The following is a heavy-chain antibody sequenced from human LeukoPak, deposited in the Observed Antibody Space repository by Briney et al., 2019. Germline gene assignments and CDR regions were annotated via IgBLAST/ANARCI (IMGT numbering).Heavy chain of an antibody. CDR1: GYTLTELS. CDR3: ATGRIMITFGGVIVIPPLGY. V-gene: IGHV1-24*01. Sequence: ASVKVSCKVSGYTLTELSMHWVRQAPGKGLAWMGGFDPEDGETIYAQKFQGRVTMTEDTSTDTAYMELSSLRSEDTAVYYCATGRIMITFGGVIVIPPLGYWGQGTLVTVSS. D-gene: IGHD3-16*02. CDR2: FDPEDGET. J-gene: IGHJ4*02.